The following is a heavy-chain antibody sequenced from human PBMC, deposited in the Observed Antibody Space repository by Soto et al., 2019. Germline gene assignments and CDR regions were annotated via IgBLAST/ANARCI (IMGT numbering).Heavy chain of an antibody. CDR2: ISYDGSNK. J-gene: IGHJ4*02. Sequence: QVPLVESGGGVVQPGRSLRLSCAASGFTFSSYAMHWVRQAPGKGLEWVAVISYDGSNKYYADSVKGRFTISRDNSKNTLYLQMNSLRAEATAVYYCARDRYGDYAPIFDYWGQGTLVTVSS. CDR3: ARDRYGDYAPIFDY. CDR1: GFTFSSYA. D-gene: IGHD4-17*01. V-gene: IGHV3-30-3*01.